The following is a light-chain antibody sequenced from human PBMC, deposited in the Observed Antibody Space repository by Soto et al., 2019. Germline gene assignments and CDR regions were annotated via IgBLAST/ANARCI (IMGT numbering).Light chain of an antibody. CDR3: QTWGTGIEV. Sequence: QSVLTQSPSASASLGASVKLTCTLSGGHSSYTIAWHQQQPEKGPRYLMTLNSDGSHSKGDGIPDRFSGSSSGAERYLSISSLQSEDEADYYCQTWGTGIEVFGGGTKLTVL. CDR2: LNSDGSH. CDR1: GGHSSYT. J-gene: IGLJ3*02. V-gene: IGLV4-69*01.